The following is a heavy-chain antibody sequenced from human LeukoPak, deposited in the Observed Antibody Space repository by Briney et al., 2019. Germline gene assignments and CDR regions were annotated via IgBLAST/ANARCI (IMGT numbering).Heavy chain of an antibody. CDR1: DYSISNGYF. CDR2: IYHSGNT. V-gene: IGHV4-38-2*02. J-gene: IGHJ3*02. CDR3: AKSNGYGLVDI. D-gene: IGHD3-10*01. Sequence: PSETLSLTCTVSDYSISNGYFWGWIRQPPGKGLEWIASIYHSGNTYYNPSLRGRVTISVDKSTNQLSLRLRSVTAADTAVYYCAKSNGYGLVDIWGQGTMVTVSS.